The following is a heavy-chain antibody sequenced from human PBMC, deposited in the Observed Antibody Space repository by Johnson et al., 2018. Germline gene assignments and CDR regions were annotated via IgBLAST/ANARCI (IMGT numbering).Heavy chain of an antibody. V-gene: IGHV4-59*01. Sequence: VQLQESGPGLVKPSETLSLTCTVSGGSISSYYWSWIRQPPGKGLEWIGYIYYSGSTNYNPSLKSRVTISVDTSKNQFSLKLSAVTAADTAVYYCARLLGGYTDGYGYYDMDVWGKGTAVTVSS. CDR1: GGSISSYY. J-gene: IGHJ6*03. CDR3: ARLLGGYTDGYGYYDMDV. CDR2: IYYSGST. D-gene: IGHD5-18*01.